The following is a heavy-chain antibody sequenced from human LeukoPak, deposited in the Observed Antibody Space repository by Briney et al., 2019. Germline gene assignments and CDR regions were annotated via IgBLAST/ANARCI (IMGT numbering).Heavy chain of an antibody. V-gene: IGHV1-8*01. CDR3: ARAHRIGRMRSSSTSY. CDR1: GYTFTSYD. CDR2: MNPNSGNI. D-gene: IGHD2-2*01. J-gene: IGHJ4*02. Sequence: GASVKVSCKASGYTFTSYDINWVRQATGQGLEWMGWMNPNSGNIGYAQKFQGRVTMTRNTSISTVYMELSSLRSEDTAVYYCARAHRIGRMRSSSTSYWGQGTLVTVSS.